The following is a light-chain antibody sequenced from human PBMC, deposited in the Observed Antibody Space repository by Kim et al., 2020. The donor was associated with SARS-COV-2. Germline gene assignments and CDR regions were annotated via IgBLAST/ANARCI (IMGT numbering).Light chain of an antibody. CDR3: QAWDSSSVV. Sequence: SGSPGQTVSITCSGDKLGDKYACWYQQKPGQSPVLVIYQDSKRPSGIPERFSGSNSGNTATLTISGTQAMDEADYYCQAWDSSSVVFGGGTQLTVL. CDR2: QDS. CDR1: KLGDKY. J-gene: IGLJ2*01. V-gene: IGLV3-1*01.